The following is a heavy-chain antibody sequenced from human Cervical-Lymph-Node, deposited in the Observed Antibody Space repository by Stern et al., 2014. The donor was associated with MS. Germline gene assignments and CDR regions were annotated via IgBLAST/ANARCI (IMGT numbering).Heavy chain of an antibody. V-gene: IGHV3-21*01. Sequence: VQLVESGGGLVKPGGSLRLSCAASGFTFSSYSMNWVRQAPGKGLEWVSSISSSSSYIYYADSVKGRFTISRDNAKNSLYLQRNSLRAEDTAVYYCARDPEGLPDAFDIWGQGTMVTVSS. J-gene: IGHJ3*02. CDR3: ARDPEGLPDAFDI. CDR1: GFTFSSYS. D-gene: IGHD5/OR15-5a*01. CDR2: ISSSSSYI.